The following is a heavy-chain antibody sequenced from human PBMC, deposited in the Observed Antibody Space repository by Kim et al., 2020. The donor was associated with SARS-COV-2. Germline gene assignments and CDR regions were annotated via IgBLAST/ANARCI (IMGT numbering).Heavy chain of an antibody. Sequence: GGSLRLSCAASGFSFSSYWMSWVRQAPGKGLEWVANIKQDGSEKNYVDSVKGRFTISRDNAKNSLYLQMNSLRAEGTAVYYCASHGDFDHWGQGTLVTVSS. CDR1: GFSFSSYW. CDR2: IKQDGSEK. V-gene: IGHV3-7*03. CDR3: ASHGDFDH. D-gene: IGHD7-27*01. J-gene: IGHJ4*02.